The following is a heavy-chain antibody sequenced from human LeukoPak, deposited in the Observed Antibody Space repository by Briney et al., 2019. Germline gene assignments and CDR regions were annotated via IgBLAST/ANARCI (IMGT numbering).Heavy chain of an antibody. CDR1: GGSFSGYY. Sequence: SETLSLTCAVYGGSFSGYYWTWIRQAPGKGLEWSGEINHNGSANYISSLKSRLTLSVDTSKDQFSLKLISVTATDTAVYFCARLVGDITHDYFYYYLDVWGKVTTVTVPS. V-gene: IGHV4-34*10. J-gene: IGHJ6*03. CDR2: INHNGSA. D-gene: IGHD3-22*01. CDR3: ARLVGDITHDYFYYYLDV.